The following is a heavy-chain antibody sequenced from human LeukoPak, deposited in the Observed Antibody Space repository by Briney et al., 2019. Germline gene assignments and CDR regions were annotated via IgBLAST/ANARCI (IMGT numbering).Heavy chain of an antibody. CDR1: GFTFSSYW. Sequence: PGGSLRLSCAASGFTFSSYWMHWVRQAPGKGLVWVSRINGNGSSTDCADSVKGRFTISRDNAKNTLYLQMNSLRAEDTAVYYCARLSYRPESSIAARPYDYWGQGTLVTVSS. D-gene: IGHD6-6*01. V-gene: IGHV3-74*01. J-gene: IGHJ4*02. CDR2: INGNGSST. CDR3: ARLSYRPESSIAARPYDY.